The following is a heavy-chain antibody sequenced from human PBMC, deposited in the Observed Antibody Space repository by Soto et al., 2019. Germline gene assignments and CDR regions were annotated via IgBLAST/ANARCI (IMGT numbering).Heavy chain of an antibody. CDR3: ARAPDQYSSTWYYVY. D-gene: IGHD6-13*01. Sequence: QVQLVESGGGLVKPGGSLRLSCAASGFTFSDYCMSWIRQAPGKGLEWVSYISSSGSSIYYSDSVKGRFTISRDNAKNSLYLQMNSLRAEDTAVYYCARAPDQYSSTWYYVYWGQGTLVTVSS. CDR1: GFTFSDYC. CDR2: ISSSGSSI. J-gene: IGHJ4*02. V-gene: IGHV3-11*01.